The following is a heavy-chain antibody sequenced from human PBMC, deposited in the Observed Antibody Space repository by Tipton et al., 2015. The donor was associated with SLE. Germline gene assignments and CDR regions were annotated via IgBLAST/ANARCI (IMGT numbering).Heavy chain of an antibody. V-gene: IGHV4-59*01. CDR1: GASIRSYY. Sequence: LRLSCTVSGASIRSYYWSWIRQPPGKGLEWIGNIYNSGSTNYNPSLKGRVTMSLDTPKNQFSLKLSSVTAADTAVYYCARDSLSGDNCFVPWGQGTLVTFSS. CDR2: IYNSGST. D-gene: IGHD1-1*01. CDR3: ARDSLSGDNCFVP. J-gene: IGHJ5*02.